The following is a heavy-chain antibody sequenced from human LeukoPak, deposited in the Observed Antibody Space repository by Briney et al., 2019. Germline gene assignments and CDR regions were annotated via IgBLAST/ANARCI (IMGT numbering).Heavy chain of an antibody. V-gene: IGHV1-18*01. Sequence: ASVKVSCKASGYTFTSYGISWVRQAPGQGLEWMGWISAYNGNTNYAQKLQGRVTMTTDTSTSTAYMELRSLRSDDTAVYYCARDNYYDYVWGSYRPSTEDYGMDVWGQGTTVTVSS. J-gene: IGHJ6*02. CDR1: GYTFTSYG. D-gene: IGHD3-16*02. CDR2: ISAYNGNT. CDR3: ARDNYYDYVWGSYRPSTEDYGMDV.